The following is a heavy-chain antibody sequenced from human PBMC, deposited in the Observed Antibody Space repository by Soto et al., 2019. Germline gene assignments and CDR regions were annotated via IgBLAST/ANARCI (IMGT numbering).Heavy chain of an antibody. Sequence: SETLSLTXTVSGGSISSGDYYWSWIRQPPGKGLEWIGYIYYSGSTYYNPSLKSRVTISVDTSKNQFSLKLSSVTAADTAVYYCAREVPYYDFWSGYAPQLNWFDPWGQGTLVTVSS. CDR1: GGSISSGDYY. V-gene: IGHV4-30-4*01. CDR3: AREVPYYDFWSGYAPQLNWFDP. J-gene: IGHJ5*02. CDR2: IYYSGST. D-gene: IGHD3-3*01.